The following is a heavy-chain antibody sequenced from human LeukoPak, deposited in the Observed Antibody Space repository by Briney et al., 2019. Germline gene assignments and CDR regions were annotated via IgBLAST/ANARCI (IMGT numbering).Heavy chain of an antibody. J-gene: IGHJ5*02. D-gene: IGHD2-2*01. CDR3: ARRGYCSSTSCYEYWFDP. CDR1: GGSMSSSSYY. Sequence: PSETLSFTCTVSGGSMSSSSYYWGWIRQPPGKGLEWIGIIYYSGSTYYNPSLKSRLTISVDTSKNQFSLKLSSVTATDTAVYYCARRGYCSSTSCYEYWFDPWGQGTLVTVSS. CDR2: IYYSGST. V-gene: IGHV4-39*01.